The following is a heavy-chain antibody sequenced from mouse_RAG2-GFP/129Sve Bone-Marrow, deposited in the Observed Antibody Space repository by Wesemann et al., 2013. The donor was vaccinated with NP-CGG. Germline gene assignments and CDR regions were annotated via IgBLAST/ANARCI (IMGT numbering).Heavy chain of an antibody. D-gene: IGHD2-10*02. J-gene: IGHJ2*01. CDR2: ISYDGSN. V-gene: IGHV3-6*02. CDR3: ARGRYGNPDY. CDR1: GYSITSGYY. Sequence: DVQLQESGPGLVKPSQSLSLTCSVTGYSITSGYYWNWIRQFPGNKLEWMGYISYDGSNNYNPSLKNRISITRDTSKNQFFLKLNSVTTEDTATYYCARGRYGNPDYWGQGTTLTVSS.